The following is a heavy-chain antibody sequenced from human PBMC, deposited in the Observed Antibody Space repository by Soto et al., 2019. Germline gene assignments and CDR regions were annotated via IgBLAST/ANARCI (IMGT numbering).Heavy chain of an antibody. CDR2: ISGSGGST. V-gene: IGHV3-23*01. Sequence: EVQLLESGGGLVQPGGSLRLSCAASGFTFSSYAMSWVRQAPGKGLEWVSAISGSGGSTYYADSVKGRFTISRDNSKNTLYMQMNSLRAEDTAVYYCAKDGGGFGEFIDYWGQGTLVTVSS. J-gene: IGHJ4*02. CDR3: AKDGGGFGEFIDY. CDR1: GFTFSSYA. D-gene: IGHD3-10*01.